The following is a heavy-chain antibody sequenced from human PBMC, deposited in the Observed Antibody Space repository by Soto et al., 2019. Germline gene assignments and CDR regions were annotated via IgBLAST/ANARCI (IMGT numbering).Heavy chain of an antibody. Sequence: SETLSLTCTVSGGSISSGDYYWSWIRQPPGKGLGWIGYIYYSGSTYYNPSLKSRVTISVDTSKNQFSLKLSSVTAADTAVYYCARTYYDFWSGHKTEFDYWGQGTLVTVSS. CDR1: GGSISSGDYY. CDR3: ARTYYDFWSGHKTEFDY. J-gene: IGHJ4*02. D-gene: IGHD3-3*01. CDR2: IYYSGST. V-gene: IGHV4-30-4*01.